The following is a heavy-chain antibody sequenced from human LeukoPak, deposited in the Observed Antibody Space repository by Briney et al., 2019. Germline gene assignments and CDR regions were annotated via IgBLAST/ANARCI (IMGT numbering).Heavy chain of an antibody. Sequence: ASVKVSCKACGYIYPSYDLNWVRQATGQGLEWMGWMNPNSGNTGYAQKFQGRVTMTRNTSISTAYMELSSLRSEDTAVYYCARGVRYSSSWYSDYWGQGTLVTVSS. V-gene: IGHV1-8*01. CDR2: MNPNSGNT. CDR3: ARGVRYSSSWYSDY. CDR1: GYIYPSYD. D-gene: IGHD6-13*01. J-gene: IGHJ4*02.